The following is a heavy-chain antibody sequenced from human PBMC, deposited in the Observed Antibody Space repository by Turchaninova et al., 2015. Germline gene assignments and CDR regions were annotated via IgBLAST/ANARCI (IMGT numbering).Heavy chain of an antibody. CDR2: IRSKAYGGTT. D-gene: IGHD3-16*01. J-gene: IGHJ3*02. CDR3: TRLRGAFDI. V-gene: IGHV3-49*04. Sequence: EVQLVESGGGLSQPSRARRLSWITSGFTFGEYAMSWVRQAPGKGLEWVGFIRSKAYGGTTEYAASVKGRFTISRDDSKSIAYLQMNSLKTEDTAVYYCTRLRGAFDIWGQGTMVTVSS. CDR1: GFTFGEYA.